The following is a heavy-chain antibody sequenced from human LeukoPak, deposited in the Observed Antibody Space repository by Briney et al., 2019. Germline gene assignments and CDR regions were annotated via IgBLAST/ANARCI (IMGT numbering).Heavy chain of an antibody. CDR2: IKQDGSEK. CDR3: ARDQSYDYVWGSYRTDAFDI. D-gene: IGHD3-16*02. V-gene: IGHV3-7*01. CDR1: GFTFSSYW. J-gene: IGHJ3*02. Sequence: GGSLRLSCTASGFTFSSYWITWVRQAPGKGLEWVANIKQDGSEKYYVDSVKGRFTISRDNAKNSLYLQMNSLRAEDTAVYYCARDQSYDYVWGSYRTDAFDIWGQGTMVTVSS.